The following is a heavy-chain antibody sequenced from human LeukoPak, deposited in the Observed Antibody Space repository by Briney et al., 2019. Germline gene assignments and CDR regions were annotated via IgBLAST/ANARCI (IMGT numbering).Heavy chain of an antibody. D-gene: IGHD2-2*02. CDR3: ARAYCSSTSCYKGYYYYYYMDV. V-gene: IGHV5-51*01. J-gene: IGHJ6*03. CDR2: IYPGDSDT. Sequence: GESLKISCKGPGYSFTSYWIGWVRQMPGKGLEWMGIIYPGDSDTRYSPSFQGQVTISADKSISTAYLQWSSLKASDTAMYYCARAYCSSTSCYKGYYYYYYMDVWGKGTTVTVSS. CDR1: GYSFTSYW.